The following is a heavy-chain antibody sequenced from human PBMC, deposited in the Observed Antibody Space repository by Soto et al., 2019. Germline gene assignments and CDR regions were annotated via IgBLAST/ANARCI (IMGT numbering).Heavy chain of an antibody. CDR3: ARETYSNYGGWFDF. V-gene: IGHV4-4*02. CDR2: IYHSGDT. D-gene: IGHD4-4*01. Sequence: QVQLQESGPRLVKPSGTLSLTCTVSGGSITSNNWWTWVRQPPGKGLEWIGEIYHSGDTNFKPSLESRVSISVDKSKNQMSLRMNSVTAADTAVYYCARETYSNYGGWFDFWGQGALVTVSS. CDR1: GGSITSNNW. J-gene: IGHJ4*02.